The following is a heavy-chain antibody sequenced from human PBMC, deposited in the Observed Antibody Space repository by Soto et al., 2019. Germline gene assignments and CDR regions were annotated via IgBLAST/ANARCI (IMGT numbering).Heavy chain of an antibody. J-gene: IGHJ2*01. CDR1: GFTFSHSA. V-gene: IGHV3-30-3*01. Sequence: QVRLVESGGGVVQPGRSLTLSCAASGFTFSHSAMHWLRQAPGKGLEWVAVISYDGSNQMYRDSVKGRFTISRDNSKNTVYLQVTSLTTEDTAVYYCARDGSETSYFYWYFEPWGRGTLVTVSS. CDR3: ARDGSETSYFYWYFEP. CDR2: ISYDGSNQ. D-gene: IGHD3-10*01.